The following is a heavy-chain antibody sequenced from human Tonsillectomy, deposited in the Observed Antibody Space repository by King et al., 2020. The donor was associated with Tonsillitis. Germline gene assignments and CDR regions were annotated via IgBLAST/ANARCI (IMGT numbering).Heavy chain of an antibody. D-gene: IGHD3-22*01. J-gene: IGHJ3*02. V-gene: IGHV3-30*18. CDR1: GFTFSNYG. Sequence: VQLVESGGGVVQPGRSLRLSCRASGFTFSNYGMHWVRQATGKGLEGVTIISYDGGEKYYTESVKGRVTISRDNSKNTLYLQMDSLRAEDTAVYYCAKTSFVALYYDRSGYYNDAFYIWGQGTMVIVSS. CDR2: ISYDGGEK. CDR3: AKTSFVALYYDRSGYYNDAFYI.